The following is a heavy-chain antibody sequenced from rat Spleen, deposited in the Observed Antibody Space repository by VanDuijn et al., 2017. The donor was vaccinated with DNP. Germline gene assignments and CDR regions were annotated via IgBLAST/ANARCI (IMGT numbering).Heavy chain of an antibody. V-gene: IGHV5-31*01. Sequence: EVQLVESGGDLVQPGRSLKLSCVASRFTFNSYWMAWIRQVPGKGLEWVASVTSSGGSTYYPDSVKGRFTISRDNAKRTLYRQMDSLRSEDTATYYCARHTNYGYKDYWGQGVMVTVSS. D-gene: IGHD1-9*01. CDR2: VTSSGGST. J-gene: IGHJ2*01. CDR1: RFTFNSYW. CDR3: ARHTNYGYKDY.